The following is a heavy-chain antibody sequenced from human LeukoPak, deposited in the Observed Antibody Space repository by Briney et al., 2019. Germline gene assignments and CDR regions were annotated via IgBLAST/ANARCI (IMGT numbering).Heavy chain of an antibody. Sequence: SETLSLTCAVYGGSFSGYYWSWIRQPPGKGLEWIGEINHSGSTNYNPSLKSRVTISVDTSKNQFSLKLNSVTAADTAVYYCAREYYDILTGYSPYYYGMDVWGQGTTVTVSS. D-gene: IGHD3-9*01. V-gene: IGHV4-34*01. J-gene: IGHJ6*02. CDR1: GGSFSGYY. CDR2: INHSGST. CDR3: AREYYDILTGYSPYYYGMDV.